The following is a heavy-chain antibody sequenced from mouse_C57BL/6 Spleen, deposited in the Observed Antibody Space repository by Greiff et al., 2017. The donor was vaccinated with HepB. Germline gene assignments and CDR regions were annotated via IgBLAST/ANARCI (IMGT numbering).Heavy chain of an antibody. CDR1: GYSITSGYY. V-gene: IGHV3-6*01. J-gene: IGHJ2*01. Sequence: ESGPGLVKPSQSLSLTCSVTGYSITSGYYWNWIRQFPGNKLEWMGYISYDGSNNYNPSLKNRISITRDTSKNQFFLKLNSVTTEDTATYYCARAITTVVENYFDYWGQGTTLTVSS. CDR3: ARAITTVVENYFDY. D-gene: IGHD1-1*01. CDR2: ISYDGSN.